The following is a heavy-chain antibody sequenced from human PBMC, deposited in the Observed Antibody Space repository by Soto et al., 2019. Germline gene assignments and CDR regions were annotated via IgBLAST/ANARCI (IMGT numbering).Heavy chain of an antibody. CDR1: GFTFSSYG. V-gene: IGHV3-30*18. J-gene: IGHJ6*02. Sequence: QVQLVESGGGVVQPGRSLRLSCAASGFTFSSYGMHWVRQAPGKGLEWVAVVSYDGTNKYYADSVKGRFTISRDNSKNTLYLQMNSLRAEDTGVYYCAKSPDHYGSGSYSPLYGMDVWGQGTTVTVSS. CDR3: AKSPDHYGSGSYSPLYGMDV. D-gene: IGHD3-10*01. CDR2: VSYDGTNK.